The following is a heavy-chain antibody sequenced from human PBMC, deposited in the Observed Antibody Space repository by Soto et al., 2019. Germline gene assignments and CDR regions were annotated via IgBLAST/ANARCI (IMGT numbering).Heavy chain of an antibody. D-gene: IGHD6-6*01. J-gene: IGHJ4*02. CDR3: ARPTAARELVY. V-gene: IGHV1-2*02. CDR2: VNPKNGGT. CDR1: GYSLTAYF. Sequence: GASVKVSCKASGYSLTAYFLHWVRQAPGQGLEWMGWVNPKNGGTTYAQNFQDRVTMTRDTAISTAYMELTSLRSDDTAVYYCARPTAARELVYWGQGTPVTVSS.